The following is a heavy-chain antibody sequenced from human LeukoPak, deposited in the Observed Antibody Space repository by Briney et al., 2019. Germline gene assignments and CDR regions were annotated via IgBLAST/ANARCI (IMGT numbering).Heavy chain of an antibody. J-gene: IGHJ3*02. D-gene: IGHD3-9*01. CDR1: GGSISGSNYY. CDR2: IYYSGST. CDR3: ASSYYDTLTGYSLNFYDI. Sequence: SETLSLTCTVSGGSISGSNYYWGWIRQPPGKGLEWIVTIYYSGSTYYNPSLKSRVTISVDTSKNQFSLKLSSVTAADTAVYYCASSYYDTLTGYSLNFYDIWGQGTMVTVSS. V-gene: IGHV4-39*07.